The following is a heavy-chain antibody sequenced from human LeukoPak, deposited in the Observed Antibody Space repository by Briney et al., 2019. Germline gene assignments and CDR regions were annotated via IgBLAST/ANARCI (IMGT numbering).Heavy chain of an antibody. Sequence: SETLSLTCAVYGGSFSGYYWSWIRQPPGKGLEWIGEINHSGSTNYNPSLKSRVTISVDTSKNQFSLKLSSVTAADTAVYYCARGLDGSYGHYYYYYGMDVWGQGTTVTVSS. V-gene: IGHV4-34*01. CDR3: ARGLDGSYGHYYYYYGMDV. CDR1: GGSFSGYY. J-gene: IGHJ6*02. CDR2: INHSGST. D-gene: IGHD1-26*01.